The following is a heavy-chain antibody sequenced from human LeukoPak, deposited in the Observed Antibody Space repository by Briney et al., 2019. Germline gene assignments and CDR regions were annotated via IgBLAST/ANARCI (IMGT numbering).Heavy chain of an antibody. V-gene: IGHV4-34*01. D-gene: IGHD4-23*01. CDR2: INHSGST. CDR1: GGSFSGYY. CDR3: ARGVRRFDP. J-gene: IGHJ5*02. Sequence: SETLSLTCAVYGGSFSGYYWSWIRQPPGKGLEWIGEINHSGSTNYNPSLKSRVTISVDTSKNQFSLKLSSVTAADTAVYYGARGVRRFDPWGQGTLVTVSS.